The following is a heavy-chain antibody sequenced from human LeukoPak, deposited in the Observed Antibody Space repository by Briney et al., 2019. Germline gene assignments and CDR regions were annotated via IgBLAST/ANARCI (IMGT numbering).Heavy chain of an antibody. CDR3: ARAASPPHPIPH. J-gene: IGHJ1*01. CDR1: GGSISSGDSY. CDR2: IYYSGST. V-gene: IGHV4-30-4*01. Sequence: ASETLSLTCTVSGGSISSGDSYWSWIRQPPGKGLEWIGYIYYSGSTYYNPSLKSRVTISVDTSKNQFSLKLSSVTAADTAVYYCARAASPPHPIPHWGQGTLVTVSS.